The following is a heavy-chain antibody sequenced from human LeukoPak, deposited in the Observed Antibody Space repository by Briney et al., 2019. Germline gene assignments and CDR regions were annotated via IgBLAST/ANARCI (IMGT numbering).Heavy chain of an antibody. V-gene: IGHV3-30*18. D-gene: IGHD3-22*01. J-gene: IGHJ4*02. CDR3: AKTYDSSGYEADY. Sequence: PGGSLRLSCAASGFTFSSYGMHWVRQAPGKGLEWVAVISYDGSNKYYADSVKGRFTISRDNSKNTLYLQMNSLRAEDTAVYYCAKTYDSSGYEADYWGQGTLVTVSS. CDR1: GFTFSSYG. CDR2: ISYDGSNK.